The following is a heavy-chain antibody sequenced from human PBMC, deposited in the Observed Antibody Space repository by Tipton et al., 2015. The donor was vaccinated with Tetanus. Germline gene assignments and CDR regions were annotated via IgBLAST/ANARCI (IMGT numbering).Heavy chain of an antibody. Sequence: TLSLTCTVSRVSLRSGDHYWSWIRQPPGKGLEWLAYSAASGRTNSNYSLKSRITISRDTSKNQFSLKLASVTAADTAVYFCVRANFDFSKKGPFDSWRQGILVIVSA. V-gene: IGHV4-61*08. J-gene: IGHJ4*02. D-gene: IGHD3-3*01. CDR2: SAASGRT. CDR1: RVSLRSGDHY. CDR3: VRANFDFSKKGPFDS.